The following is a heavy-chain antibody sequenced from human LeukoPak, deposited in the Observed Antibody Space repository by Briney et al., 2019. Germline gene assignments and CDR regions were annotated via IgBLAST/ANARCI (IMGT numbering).Heavy chain of an antibody. CDR3: ARDRVVVVPAAISYFDY. V-gene: IGHV4-39*07. J-gene: IGHJ4*02. Sequence: PSETLSLTCTVSGGSISSSSYYWGWIRQPPGKGLEWIGSIYYSGSTYYNPSLKSRVTISVDTSKNQFSLKLSSVTAADTAVYYCARDRVVVVPAAISYFDYWGQGTLVTVSS. D-gene: IGHD2-2*01. CDR1: GGSISSSSYY. CDR2: IYYSGST.